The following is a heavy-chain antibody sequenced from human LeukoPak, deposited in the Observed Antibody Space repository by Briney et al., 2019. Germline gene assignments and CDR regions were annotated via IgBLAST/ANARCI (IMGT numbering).Heavy chain of an antibody. J-gene: IGHJ4*02. V-gene: IGHV3-53*01. D-gene: IGHD3-16*01. CDR3: ARDYAFDY. CDR2: IYDDGTI. Sequence: GGSLRLSCAASGFIVSSNYMSWVRQAPGKGLEWVSVIYDDGTIYYADSVKGRFTISRDNSRNTVFLQMNCLRVEDTAVYYCARDYAFDYWGQGALVTVSS. CDR1: GFIVSSNY.